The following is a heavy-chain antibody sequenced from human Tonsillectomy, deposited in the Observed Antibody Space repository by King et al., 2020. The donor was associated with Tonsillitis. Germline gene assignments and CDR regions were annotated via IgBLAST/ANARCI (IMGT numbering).Heavy chain of an antibody. V-gene: IGHV4-59*01. J-gene: IGHJ4*02. CDR3: ARAGGASDY. CDR2: IDYSGST. Sequence: QLQESGPGLVKPSETLSLTCTVSGASISSYYWSWIRQPPGKGLEWIWHIDYSGSTNYNPSLKSRVTISVDSSKRHFSLRLGSVTAADTAVYYCARAGGASDYWGQGTLVTVSS. CDR1: GASISSYY. D-gene: IGHD3-16*01.